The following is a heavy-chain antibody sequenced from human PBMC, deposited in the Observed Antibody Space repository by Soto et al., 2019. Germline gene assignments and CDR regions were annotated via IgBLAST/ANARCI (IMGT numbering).Heavy chain of an antibody. D-gene: IGHD6-13*01. V-gene: IGHV3-21*01. CDR2: ISSSSSYI. CDR3: ARVGYSSSYYFDF. Sequence: GGSLRLSCAASGFTFSSYSMNWVRQAPGKGLEWVSSISSSSSYIYYADSVKGRFTISRDNANNSLYLQMNSLRAEDTAVYYCARVGYSSSYYFDFWGQGTLVTVSS. CDR1: GFTFSSYS. J-gene: IGHJ4*02.